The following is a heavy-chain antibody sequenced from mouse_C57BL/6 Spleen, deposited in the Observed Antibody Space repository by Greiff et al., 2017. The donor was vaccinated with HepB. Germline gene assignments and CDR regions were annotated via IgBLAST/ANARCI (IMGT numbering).Heavy chain of an antibody. D-gene: IGHD2-4*01. Sequence: EVKLMESGGGLVKPGGSLKLSCAASGFTFSSYAMSWVRQTPEKRLEWVATISDGGSYTYYPDNVKGRFTISRDNAKNNLYLQMSHLKSEVTAMYYCARPLYDYGGAMDYWGQGTSVTVSS. CDR2: ISDGGSYT. CDR3: ARPLYDYGGAMDY. V-gene: IGHV5-4*03. J-gene: IGHJ4*01. CDR1: GFTFSSYA.